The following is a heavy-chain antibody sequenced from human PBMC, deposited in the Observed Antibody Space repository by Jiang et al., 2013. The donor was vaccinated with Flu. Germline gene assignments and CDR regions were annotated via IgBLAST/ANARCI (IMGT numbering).Heavy chain of an antibody. CDR2: INPNSGAT. CDR1: GYAFTAYN. CDR3: ARPYFWGSSPSSFYFDY. Sequence: QSGAEVKKPGASVKVSCKTSGYAFTAYNIHWVRQTPGQGLEWMGWINPNSGATDYAQSFQGWVTMTRDTSINTAYMELGRLRFDDTAVYYCARPYFWGSSPSSFYFDYWGQGTLVTV. V-gene: IGHV1-2*04. D-gene: IGHD3-16*01. J-gene: IGHJ4*02.